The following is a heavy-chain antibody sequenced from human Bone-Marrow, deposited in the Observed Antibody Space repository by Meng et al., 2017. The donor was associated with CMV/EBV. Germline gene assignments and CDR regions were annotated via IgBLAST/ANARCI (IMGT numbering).Heavy chain of an antibody. CDR3: ARDPSYYDFWSGYYADY. D-gene: IGHD3-3*01. CDR2: ISSSSSYI. Sequence: LSLTCAVSGFTFTNAWMSWVRQAPGKGLEWVSSISSSSSYIYYADSVKGRFTISRDNAKNSLYLQMNSLRAEDTAVYYCARDPSYYDFWSGYYADYWGQGTLVTVSS. CDR1: GFTFTNAW. V-gene: IGHV3-21*01. J-gene: IGHJ4*02.